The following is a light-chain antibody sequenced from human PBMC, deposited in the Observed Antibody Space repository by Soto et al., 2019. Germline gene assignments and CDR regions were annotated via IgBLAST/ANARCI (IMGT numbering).Light chain of an antibody. CDR3: KQYGSSPLT. CDR2: GAS. CDR1: QSVSSY. J-gene: IGKJ4*01. Sequence: EIVLTQSPANLSSSPGERATLSCRASQSVSSYLAWYQQKPGQAHRLLIYGASNRATGIPDRFSGSGSGTDFTLTISRLEPEDFAVYYCKQYGSSPLTVGGGNKVDNK. V-gene: IGKV3-20*01.